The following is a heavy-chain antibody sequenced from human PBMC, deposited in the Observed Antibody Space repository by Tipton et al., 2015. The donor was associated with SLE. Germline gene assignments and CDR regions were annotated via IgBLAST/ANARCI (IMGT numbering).Heavy chain of an antibody. J-gene: IGHJ4*02. D-gene: IGHD2-15*01. Sequence: TLSLTCTVSGYSISSSYYWGWIRQPPGKGLEWIGYISYSGSTNYNPSVRSRVSISLDTSKNQFSLKVKSVTTADTAVYYCAGAWQGYCSGGTCYVLDYWGQGTLVTVSS. CDR1: GYSISSSYY. V-gene: IGHV4-59*13. CDR2: ISYSGST. CDR3: AGAWQGYCSGGTCYVLDY.